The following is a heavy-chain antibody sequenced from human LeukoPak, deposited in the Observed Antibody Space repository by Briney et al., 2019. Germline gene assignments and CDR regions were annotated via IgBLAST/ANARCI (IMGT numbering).Heavy chain of an antibody. V-gene: IGHV1-69*13. CDR2: IIPIFGTA. J-gene: IGHJ6*02. CDR1: GYTFTSYD. CDR3: ARPQYYYDSSGYFFDSHYYYYGMDV. D-gene: IGHD3-22*01. Sequence: SVKVSCKASGYTFTSYDINWVRQATGQGLEWMGGIIPIFGTANYAQKFQGRVTITADESTSTAYMELSSLRSEDTAVYYCARPQYYYDSSGYFFDSHYYYYGMDVWGQGTTVTVSS.